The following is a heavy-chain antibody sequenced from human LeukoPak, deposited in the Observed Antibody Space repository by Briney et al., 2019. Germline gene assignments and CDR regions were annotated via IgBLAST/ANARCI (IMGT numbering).Heavy chain of an antibody. J-gene: IGHJ4*02. CDR1: GLTFNHYS. D-gene: IGHD3-3*01. CDR2: ISSSSSTI. V-gene: IGHV3-48*01. CDR3: ARGYDFWSGYYYFDY. Sequence: GGSLRLSCAASGLTFNHYSMNWVRQAPGKGLEWVSYISSSSSTIYYADSVKGRFTISRDNAKNSLYLQMNSLRAEDTAVYYCARGYDFWSGYYYFDYWGQGTLVTVSS.